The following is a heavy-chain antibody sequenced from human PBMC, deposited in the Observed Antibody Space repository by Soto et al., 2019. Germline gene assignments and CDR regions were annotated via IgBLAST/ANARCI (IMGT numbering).Heavy chain of an antibody. CDR3: ARQVSSSSGYYYGMDV. CDR2: INPSGGST. D-gene: IGHD6-6*01. Sequence: ASVKVSCKASGYTFTSYYMHWVRQAPGQGLEWMGIINPSGGSTSYAQKFQGRVTMTRDTSTSTVYMELSSLRSEDTAVYYCARQVSSSSGYYYGMDVWGQGTTVTVSS. CDR1: GYTFTSYY. V-gene: IGHV1-46*01. J-gene: IGHJ6*02.